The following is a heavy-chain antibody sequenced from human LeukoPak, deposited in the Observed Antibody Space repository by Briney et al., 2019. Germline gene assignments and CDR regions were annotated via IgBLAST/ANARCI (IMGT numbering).Heavy chain of an antibody. J-gene: IGHJ6*02. CDR1: GFTFSSYA. V-gene: IGHV3-30*04. D-gene: IGHD3-16*02. Sequence: GGSLRLSCAASGFTFSSYAMHWVRQAPGKGLEWVAVISYDGSNKYYADSVKGRFTISRDNSKNTLYLQMNSLRAEDTAVYYCARGGSYRYYYYYYYGMDVWGQGTTVTVSS. CDR3: ARGGSYRYYYYYYYGMDV. CDR2: ISYDGSNK.